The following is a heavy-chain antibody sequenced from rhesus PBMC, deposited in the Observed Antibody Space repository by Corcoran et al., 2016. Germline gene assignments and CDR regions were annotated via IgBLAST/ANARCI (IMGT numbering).Heavy chain of an antibody. CDR1: GGSISSSY. D-gene: IGHD3-34*01. V-gene: IGHV4-169*02. Sequence: QLQLQESGPGLVKPSETLSVTCAVSGGSISSSYWSWIRQAPGKGLEWIGYIYGSDSSTNYNPSLKNRVTMSVDRSKNQLFLTLSCVTTAGTAVYYCARDTQDWGDYSLRYWGQGVLVTVSS. J-gene: IGHJ4*01. CDR2: IYGSDSST. CDR3: ARDTQDWGDYSLRY.